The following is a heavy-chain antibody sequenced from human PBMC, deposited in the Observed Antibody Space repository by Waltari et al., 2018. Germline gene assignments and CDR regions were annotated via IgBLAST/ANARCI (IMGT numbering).Heavy chain of an antibody. CDR3: AEDLYCTSTSCQDF. V-gene: IGHV3-30*18. D-gene: IGHD2-2*01. CDR1: GFTFRNYG. CDR2: ISYDGSDK. J-gene: IGHJ4*02. Sequence: QVQLVESGGGVVQPGRSLRLSCAAPGFTFRNYGMQWVRQAPGKGLEWVALISYDGSDKYYADSVKGRFTISRDNSRNTLYLQMNSLRAEDTAVYYCAEDLYCTSTSCQDFWGQGTLVTVSS.